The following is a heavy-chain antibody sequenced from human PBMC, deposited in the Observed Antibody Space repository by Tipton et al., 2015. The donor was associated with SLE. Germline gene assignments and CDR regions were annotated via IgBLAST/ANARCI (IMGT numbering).Heavy chain of an antibody. V-gene: IGHV4-59*12. CDR1: SDSMSSYY. CDR3: ARKELSTMRDY. D-gene: IGHD5-24*01. CDR2: ISHSGNT. J-gene: IGHJ4*02. Sequence: TLSLTCTVSSDSMSSYYWSWIRQPPGKGLEWIGTISHSGNTYSHTSLESRVTISVDTSQNQFSMSLSSVSAADTAVYYCARKELSTMRDYWVQGALVTVSS.